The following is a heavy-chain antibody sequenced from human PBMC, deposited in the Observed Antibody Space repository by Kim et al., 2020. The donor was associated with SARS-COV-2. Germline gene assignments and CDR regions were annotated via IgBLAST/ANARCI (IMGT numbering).Heavy chain of an antibody. Sequence: SETLSLTCAVSGGSISSGGYSWSWIRQPPGKGLEWIGYIYHSGSTYYNPSLKSRVTISVDRSKNQFSLKLSSVTAADTAVYYCARSCSTSCYRGPNAAFDIWGQGTMVTVSS. CDR3: ARSCSTSCYRGPNAAFDI. J-gene: IGHJ3*02. V-gene: IGHV4-30-2*01. D-gene: IGHD2-2*02. CDR2: IYHSGST. CDR1: GGSISSGGYS.